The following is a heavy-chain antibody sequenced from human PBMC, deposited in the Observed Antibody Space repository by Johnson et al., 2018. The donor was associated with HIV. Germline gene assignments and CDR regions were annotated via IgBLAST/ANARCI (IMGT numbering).Heavy chain of an antibody. CDR2: ISSNGGST. CDR1: GFTFSSYA. Sequence: MQLVESGGGLVQPGRSLRLSCAASGFTFSSYAIHWVRQAPGKGLEYVSAISSNGGSTYYANSVKGRFTISRDNSKNTLYLQMNSLRAEDTAVYYCARGPHEVVVVAATSAFDIWGQGTLVTVSS. CDR3: ARGPHEVVVVAATSAFDI. D-gene: IGHD2-15*01. V-gene: IGHV3-64*01. J-gene: IGHJ3*02.